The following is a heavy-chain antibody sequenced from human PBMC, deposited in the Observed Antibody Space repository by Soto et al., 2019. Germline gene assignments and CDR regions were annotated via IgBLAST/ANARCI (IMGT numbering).Heavy chain of an antibody. Sequence: QVPLVQSGAEVKKPGASVKVSCKASGYTFTSYGISWVRQAPGQGLEWMGWISAYNGNTNYAQKLQGRVTMTTDTSTSTAYMELRSLRSDDTAVYYCARDRAGIVGATGVGFDYWGQGTLVTVSS. V-gene: IGHV1-18*01. J-gene: IGHJ4*02. CDR3: ARDRAGIVGATGVGFDY. D-gene: IGHD1-26*01. CDR2: ISAYNGNT. CDR1: GYTFTSYG.